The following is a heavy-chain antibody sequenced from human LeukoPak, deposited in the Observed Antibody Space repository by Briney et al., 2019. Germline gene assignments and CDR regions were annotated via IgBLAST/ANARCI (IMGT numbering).Heavy chain of an antibody. J-gene: IGHJ6*02. CDR3: GMAMDV. CDR1: GFTFSTYT. D-gene: IGHD5-24*01. V-gene: IGHV3-7*05. CDR2: IKQDGSEQ. Sequence: GGSLRLSCAASGFTFSTYTMNWVRQAPGKGLEWVANIKQDGSEQYYVDSVKGRFTISRDNAKNSLYLQMSSLRAEDTAVYYCGMAMDVWGRGTTVTVSS.